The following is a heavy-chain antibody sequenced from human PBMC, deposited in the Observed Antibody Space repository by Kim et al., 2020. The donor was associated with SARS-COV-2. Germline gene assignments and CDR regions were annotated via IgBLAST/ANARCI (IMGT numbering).Heavy chain of an antibody. D-gene: IGHD2-15*01. CDR3: ARLVDGCSGGSCYFLWWSYYGMDV. CDR2: IYTSGST. V-gene: IGHV4-61*02. CDR1: GDSISSGSYY. J-gene: IGHJ6*02. Sequence: SETLSLTCTVSGDSISSGSYYWSWIRQPAGKGLEWIGRIYTSGSTNYNPSLKSRVTISVDTSKNQFSLKLSSVTAADTAVYYCARLVDGCSGGSCYFLWWSYYGMDVWGQGTTVTVSS.